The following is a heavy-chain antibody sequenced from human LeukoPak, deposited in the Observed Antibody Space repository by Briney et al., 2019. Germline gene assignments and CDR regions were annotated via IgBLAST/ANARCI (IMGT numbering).Heavy chain of an antibody. CDR1: GFTFSDYY. CDR2: ISSSGSTI. J-gene: IGHJ4*02. D-gene: IGHD3-22*01. CDR3: ARDEEGNYYDSSGYYAFDY. V-gene: IGHV3-11*04. Sequence: GGSLRLSCAASGFTFSDYYMSWIRQAPGKGLEWVSYISSSGSTIYYADSVKGRFTISRDNAKNSLYLQMNSLRAEDTAVYYCARDEEGNYYDSSGYYAFDYWGQGTLVTVSS.